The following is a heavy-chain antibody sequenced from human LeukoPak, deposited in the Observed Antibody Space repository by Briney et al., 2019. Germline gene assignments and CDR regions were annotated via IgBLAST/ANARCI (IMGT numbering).Heavy chain of an antibody. CDR2: ISYDGSNK. D-gene: IGHD3-10*01. J-gene: IGHJ4*02. CDR3: ARDYDSGSYYTQN. V-gene: IGHV3-30*04. Sequence: GGSLRLSCAASGFTFSGYAMHWVRQAPGKGLEWVAVISYDGSNKYYADSVKGRFTISRDNSKNTLYLQMNSLRAEDTAVYYCARDYDSGSYYTQNWGQGTLVTVSS. CDR1: GFTFSGYA.